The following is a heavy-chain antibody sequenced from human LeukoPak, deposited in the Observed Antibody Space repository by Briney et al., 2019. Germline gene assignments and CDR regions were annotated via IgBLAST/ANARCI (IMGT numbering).Heavy chain of an antibody. CDR1: GFTFGDYA. D-gene: IGHD4-11*01. CDR3: SRTDPSTTLIDY. V-gene: IGHV3-49*04. J-gene: IGHJ4*02. CDR2: IRSKAYGGTT. Sequence: PGRSLRLSCTSSGFTFGDYAMSWVRQAPGKGLEWVGFIRSKAYGGTTDYVASVKGRFTVSRDDSKSTAYLQMNSLKTEDTAVYYCSRTDPSTTLIDYWGPGTLVTVSS.